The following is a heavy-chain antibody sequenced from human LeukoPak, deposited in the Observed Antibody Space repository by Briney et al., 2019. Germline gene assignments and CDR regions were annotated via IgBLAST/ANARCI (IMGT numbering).Heavy chain of an antibody. J-gene: IGHJ4*02. V-gene: IGHV3-7*01. CDR3: ARVRFLGKNFDY. D-gene: IGHD3-3*01. CDR1: GLGLRNYW. Sequence: GGSLRLSCVGYGLGLRNYWMTWVRQAPGKGLECVANIKQDGGQTYYVDSVKGRFTISRDNAKNSLYLQMNSLRAEDTAVYYCARVRFLGKNFDYWGQGTLVTVSS. CDR2: IKQDGGQT.